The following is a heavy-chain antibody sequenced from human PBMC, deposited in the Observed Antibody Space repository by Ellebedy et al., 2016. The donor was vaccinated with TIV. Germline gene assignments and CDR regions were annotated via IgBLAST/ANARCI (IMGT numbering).Heavy chain of an antibody. J-gene: IGHJ4*02. CDR2: ISYDGSNK. V-gene: IGHV3-30*18. CDR3: AKAKQWLVPFDY. Sequence: GESLKISXAASGFTFSSYGMHWVRQAPGKGLEWVAVISYDGSNKYYADSVKGRFTISRDNSKNTLYLQMNSLRAEDTAVYYCAKAKQWLVPFDYWGQGTLVTVSS. CDR1: GFTFSSYG. D-gene: IGHD6-19*01.